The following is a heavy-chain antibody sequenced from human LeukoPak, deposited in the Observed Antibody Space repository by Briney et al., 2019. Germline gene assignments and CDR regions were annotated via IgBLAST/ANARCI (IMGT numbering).Heavy chain of an antibody. CDR2: ISSSSSYI. V-gene: IGHV3-21*01. CDR3: AREKTGDPCFDY. D-gene: IGHD7-27*01. CDR1: GFTFSSYS. Sequence: GGSLRLSCAASGFTFSSYSMKWVRQAPGKGLEWVSSISSSSSYIYYADSVKGRFTISRDNAKNSLYLQMNSLRAEDTAVYYCAREKTGDPCFDYWGQGTLVTVSS. J-gene: IGHJ4*02.